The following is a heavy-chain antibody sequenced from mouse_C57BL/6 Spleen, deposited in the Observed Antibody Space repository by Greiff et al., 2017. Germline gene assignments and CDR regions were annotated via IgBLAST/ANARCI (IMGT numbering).Heavy chain of an antibody. CDR1: GYAFSSYW. J-gene: IGHJ2*01. CDR3: ARVGTVVAVDY. V-gene: IGHV1-80*01. D-gene: IGHD1-1*01. Sequence: QVQLQQSGAELVKPGASVKISCKASGYAFSSYWMNWVKQRPGKGLEWIGQIYPGDGATNYNGKFKGKATLTADKSSSTAYMQLSSLTSEDSAVYFCARVGTVVAVDYWGQGTTLTVSS. CDR2: IYPGDGAT.